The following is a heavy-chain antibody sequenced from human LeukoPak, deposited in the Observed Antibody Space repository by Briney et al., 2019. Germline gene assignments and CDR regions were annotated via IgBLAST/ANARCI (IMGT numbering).Heavy chain of an antibody. CDR3: ARDVDIVATIPGY. CDR1: GFTFSSYA. V-gene: IGHV3-30-3*01. CDR2: ISYDGSNK. Sequence: GGSLRLSCAASGFTFSSYAMHWVRQAPGKGLEWVTVISYDGSNKYYADSVKGRFTISRDNSKNTLYLQMNSLRAEDTAVYYCARDVDIVATIPGYWGQGTLVIVSS. J-gene: IGHJ4*02. D-gene: IGHD5-12*01.